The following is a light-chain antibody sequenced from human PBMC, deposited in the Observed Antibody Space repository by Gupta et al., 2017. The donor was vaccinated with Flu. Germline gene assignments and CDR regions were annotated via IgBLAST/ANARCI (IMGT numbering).Light chain of an antibody. CDR1: SSNIGKNY. CDR2: DNN. J-gene: IGLJ2*01. Sequence: QSVLTQPPSVSAAPGQKVTISCSGSSSNIGKNYVAWYQQVPGTAPKLLIYDNNKRPSGIPDRISGSNSGTSATLGITGLQTGDEADYYCAVWDSSLSGVVFGGGTKLTVL. CDR3: AVWDSSLSGVV. V-gene: IGLV1-51*01.